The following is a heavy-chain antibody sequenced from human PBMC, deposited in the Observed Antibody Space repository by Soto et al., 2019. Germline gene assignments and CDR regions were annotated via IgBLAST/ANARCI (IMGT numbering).Heavy chain of an antibody. V-gene: IGHV3-23*01. CDR3: VLWPPYSFDY. D-gene: IGHD3-10*01. CDR1: GFTFSSYA. CDR2: ISGSGGST. J-gene: IGHJ4*02. Sequence: EVQLLESGGGLVQPGGSLRLSCAASGFTFSSYAMSWVRQAPGKGLEWVSAISGSGGSTYYADSVKGRFTISRDNSKNTLYLQMTSLSAEDTAVYYCVLWPPYSFDYWGQGTLVTVSS.